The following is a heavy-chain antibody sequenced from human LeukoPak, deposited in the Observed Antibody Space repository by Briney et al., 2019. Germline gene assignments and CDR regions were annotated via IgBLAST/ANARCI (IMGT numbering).Heavy chain of an antibody. CDR2: IYYSGST. CDR1: GDSISYSSYY. J-gene: IGHJ4*02. CDR3: ARRTMGGYEHFDL. V-gene: IGHV4-39*01. Sequence: SETLSLTCTVSGDSISYSSYYWGWIRQPPGKGLECIGSIYYSGSTYYNPSLKSRVTISVDTSKNQFSLRLSSVTAADTAVYYCARRTMGGYEHFDLWGQGTLVTVSS. D-gene: IGHD5-12*01.